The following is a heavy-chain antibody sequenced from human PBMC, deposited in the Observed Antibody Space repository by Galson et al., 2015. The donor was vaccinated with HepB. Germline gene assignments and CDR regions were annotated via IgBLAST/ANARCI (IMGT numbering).Heavy chain of an antibody. V-gene: IGHV3-15*01. CDR2: IKSKTDGGTT. J-gene: IGHJ4*02. CDR1: GFTFSNAW. CDR3: TTGYYDYIWGSYRRSDY. Sequence: SLRLSCAASGFTFSNAWMSWVRQAPGKGLEWVGRIKSKTDGGTTDYAAPVKGRFTISRDDSKNTLYLQMNSLKTEDTAVYYCTTGYYDYIWGSYRRSDYWGQGTLVTVSS. D-gene: IGHD3-16*02.